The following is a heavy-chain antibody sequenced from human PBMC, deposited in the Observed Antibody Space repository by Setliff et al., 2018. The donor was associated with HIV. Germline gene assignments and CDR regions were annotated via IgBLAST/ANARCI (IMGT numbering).Heavy chain of an antibody. CDR1: GASVSGHH. Sequence: PSETLSLTCSVSGASVSGHHWTWIRQTAEKRLEYIGRIRFSGGSNYNPSLSSRVTMSVDTSNNQFSLRLKSVTSADTAVYYCARLRSSNGLFCLLDSWGQGTRVTVS. D-gene: IGHD2-8*01. V-gene: IGHV4-4*07. J-gene: IGHJ4*02. CDR3: ARLRSSNGLFCLLDS. CDR2: IRFSGGS.